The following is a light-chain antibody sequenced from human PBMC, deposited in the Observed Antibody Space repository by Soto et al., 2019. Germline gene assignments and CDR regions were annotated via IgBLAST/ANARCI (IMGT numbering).Light chain of an antibody. V-gene: IGKV3-15*01. J-gene: IGKJ4*01. CDR3: QQYNNWPPALT. Sequence: EIVLTQSPGTLSLFPWERATLSCRASQIISNSYLAWYQQKPGQAPRLLIYGASTRATGIPARFSGSGSGTEFTLTISSLQSEDFAVYYCQQYNNWPPALTFGGGTKVDIK. CDR1: QIISNSY. CDR2: GAS.